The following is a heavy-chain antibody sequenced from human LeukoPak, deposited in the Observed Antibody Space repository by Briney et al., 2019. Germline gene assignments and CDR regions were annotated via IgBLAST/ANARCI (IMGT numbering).Heavy chain of an antibody. CDR3: ARGTRAAVAGIYYYMDV. CDR1: GFTFSSYW. Sequence: GGSLRLSCAASGFTFSSYWMSWVRQAPGKGLEWVANIKEDGSEKYYVDSVKGRFTISRDTAKNSLYLQMNSLRAEDTAAYYCARGTRAAVAGIYYYMDVWGKGTTVTISS. D-gene: IGHD6-19*01. J-gene: IGHJ6*03. V-gene: IGHV3-7*01. CDR2: IKEDGSEK.